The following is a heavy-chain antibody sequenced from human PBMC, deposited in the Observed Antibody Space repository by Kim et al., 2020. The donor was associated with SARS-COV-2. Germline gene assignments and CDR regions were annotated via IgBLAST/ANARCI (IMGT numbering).Heavy chain of an antibody. V-gene: IGHV3-23*01. CDR3: AKDSVVLLMGDEAFDI. D-gene: IGHD2-15*01. Sequence: GGSLRLSCAASGFTFSSYAMSWVRQAPGKGLEWVSAISGSGGSTYYADSVKGRFTISRDNSKNTLYLQMNSLRAEDTAVYYCAKDSVVLLMGDEAFDIWGQGTMVTVSS. J-gene: IGHJ3*02. CDR2: ISGSGGST. CDR1: GFTFSSYA.